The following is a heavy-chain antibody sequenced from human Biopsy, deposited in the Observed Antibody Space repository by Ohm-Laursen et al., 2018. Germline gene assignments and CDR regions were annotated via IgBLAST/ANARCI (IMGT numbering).Heavy chain of an antibody. CDR2: VSGYNDNT. CDR3: AKGGLSSGPLAY. CDR1: GYTFTTYG. D-gene: IGHD6-19*01. J-gene: IGHJ4*02. Sequence: SSVKVSCKASGYTFTTYGISWVRQAPGQGLEWMGWVSGYNDNTNYAQKLQGRVTMTIDTSTSTVYMELRSLRSDDTAVYFCAKGGLSSGPLAYWGQGTLVTVSS. V-gene: IGHV1-18*01.